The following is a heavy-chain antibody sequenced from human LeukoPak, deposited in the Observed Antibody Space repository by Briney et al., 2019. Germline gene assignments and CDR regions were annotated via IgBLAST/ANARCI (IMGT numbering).Heavy chain of an antibody. V-gene: IGHV4-34*01. Sequence: ASETLSLTCAVYGGSFSGYYWSWIRQPPGKGLEWIGEINHSGSTNYNPSLKSRVTISVDTSKNQFSLKLSSVTAADTAVYYCARGGVGATRRRYYFDYWGQGTLVTVSS. CDR1: GGSFSGYY. CDR2: INHSGST. J-gene: IGHJ4*02. D-gene: IGHD1-26*01. CDR3: ARGGVGATRRRYYFDY.